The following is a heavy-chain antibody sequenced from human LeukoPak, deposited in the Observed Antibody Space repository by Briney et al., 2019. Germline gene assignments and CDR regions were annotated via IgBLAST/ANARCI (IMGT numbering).Heavy chain of an antibody. CDR1: GFTFSNYA. Sequence: PGGSLRLSCAASGFTFSNYAMSWVRQAPGKGLEWVAVISYDGSNKYYADSVKGRFTISRDNSKNTLYLQMNSLRAEDTAVYYCARDKDYYDSSGYIRRGFGNAFDIWGQGTMVTVSS. CDR3: ARDKDYYDSSGYIRRGFGNAFDI. V-gene: IGHV3-30*04. D-gene: IGHD3-22*01. J-gene: IGHJ3*02. CDR2: ISYDGSNK.